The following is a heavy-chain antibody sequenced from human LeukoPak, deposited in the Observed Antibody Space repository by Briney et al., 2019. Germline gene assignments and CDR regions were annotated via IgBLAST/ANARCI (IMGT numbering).Heavy chain of an antibody. Sequence: ESGPTLVNPTETLTLTCTVSGFSLSNARMGVSWIRQPPGKALEWLAHIFSNGEKSYSTSLKSRLTISKDTSKSQVVLTMTNMDPVDTATYYCARIEIFGPGLSGTWFDPWGQGTLVTVSS. J-gene: IGHJ5*02. V-gene: IGHV2-26*01. D-gene: IGHD3/OR15-3a*01. CDR3: ARIEIFGPGLSGTWFDP. CDR2: IFSNGEK. CDR1: GFSLSNARMG.